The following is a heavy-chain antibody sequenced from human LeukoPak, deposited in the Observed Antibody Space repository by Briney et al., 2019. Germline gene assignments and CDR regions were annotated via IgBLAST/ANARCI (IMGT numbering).Heavy chain of an antibody. Sequence: ASVKVSCKASGYTFTSYGISWVRQAPGQGLEWMGWISAYNGNTNYAQKLQGRVTMTTDTSTSTAYMELRSLRSDDTAVYYCAREEKRITMVWGGDHWGQGTLVTVSS. V-gene: IGHV1-18*01. CDR3: AREEKRITMVWGGDH. CDR1: GYTFTSYG. J-gene: IGHJ4*02. CDR2: ISAYNGNT. D-gene: IGHD3-10*01.